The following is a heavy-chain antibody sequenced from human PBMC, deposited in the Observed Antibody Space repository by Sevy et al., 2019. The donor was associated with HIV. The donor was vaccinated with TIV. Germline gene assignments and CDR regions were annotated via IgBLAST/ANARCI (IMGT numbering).Heavy chain of an antibody. Sequence: SQTLSLTCAISGDSVSSNSAAWNWIRQSPSRGLEWLGRTYYRSQWFNNYAASLKSRITINADTSKNQFYLQLISVTPADTAVYFCARDRELGTTWSFFDYWGQGTLVTVSS. V-gene: IGHV6-1*01. J-gene: IGHJ4*02. CDR2: TYYRSQWFN. CDR1: GDSVSSNSAA. CDR3: ARDRELGTTWSFFDY. D-gene: IGHD1-26*01.